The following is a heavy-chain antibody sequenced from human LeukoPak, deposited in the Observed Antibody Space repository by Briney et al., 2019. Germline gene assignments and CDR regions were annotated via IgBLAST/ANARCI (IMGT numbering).Heavy chain of an antibody. D-gene: IGHD3-10*01. J-gene: IGHJ4*02. V-gene: IGHV3-30*18. Sequence: PGGSLRLSCAASGFTFSTYGVHWVRQAPGKGLEWVAVISYDGSHKYYADSVKGRFTVSRDNSKNTLYLQMSSLRAEDTAVYYCAKEPGETSLFVVDYWGQGTLVTVSS. CDR3: AKEPGETSLFVVDY. CDR1: GFTFSTYG. CDR2: ISYDGSHK.